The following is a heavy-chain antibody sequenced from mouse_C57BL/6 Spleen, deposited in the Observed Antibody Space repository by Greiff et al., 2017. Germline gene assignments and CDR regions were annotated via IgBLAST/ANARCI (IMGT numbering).Heavy chain of an antibody. V-gene: IGHV1-59*01. CDR3: ARGNLFNAMDY. Sequence: VKLQQPGAELVRPGTSVKLSCKASGYTFTSYWMHWVKQRPGQGLEWIGVIDPSDSYTNYNQKFKGKATLTVDTSSSTAYMQLSSLTSEDSAVYYCARGNLFNAMDYWGQGTSVTVSS. J-gene: IGHJ4*01. CDR1: GYTFTSYW. D-gene: IGHD5-1*01. CDR2: IDPSDSYT.